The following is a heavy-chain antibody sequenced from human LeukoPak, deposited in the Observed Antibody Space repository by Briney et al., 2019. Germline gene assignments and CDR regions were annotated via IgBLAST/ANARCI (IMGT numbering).Heavy chain of an antibody. V-gene: IGHV1-18*01. CDR3: ARAGPGSGWYFDY. CDR1: GYDFTSVG. Sequence: GASVKVSCKASGYDFTSVGITWVRRAPGQGLEWMGWISPYNGNTRYAQKFQGRVAMTTDTSTTTAYMELRGLRFNDTAVCYCARAGPGSGWYFDYWGQGTLVTVSS. CDR2: ISPYNGNT. J-gene: IGHJ4*02. D-gene: IGHD6-19*01.